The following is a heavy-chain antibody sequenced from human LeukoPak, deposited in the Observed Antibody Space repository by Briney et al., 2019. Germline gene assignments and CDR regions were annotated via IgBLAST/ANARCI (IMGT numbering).Heavy chain of an antibody. Sequence: GGSLRLSCPASGFTFDDYAMHWVRQAPGKGLEWVSLISWDGGSTYYADSVKGRFTISRDNSKNSLYLQMNSLRAEDTALYYCAKAASPKSRRYGMDVWGKGTTVTVSS. J-gene: IGHJ6*04. CDR3: AKAASPKSRRYGMDV. CDR1: GFTFDDYA. V-gene: IGHV3-43D*04. CDR2: ISWDGGST.